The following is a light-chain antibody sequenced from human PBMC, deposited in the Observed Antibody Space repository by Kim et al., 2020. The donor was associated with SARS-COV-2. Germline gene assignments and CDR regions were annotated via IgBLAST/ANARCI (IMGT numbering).Light chain of an antibody. CDR3: QQCQASPYT. CDR1: ESAGSW. V-gene: IGKV1-5*02. Sequence: SASVGCSVTILCLASESAGSWLAWYQQKPGTAPQLLIYDTSSLQSGVPSRFSGSGTGTVFTLTISNLQAGDSATYYCQQCQASPYTFGQLPKLV. J-gene: IGKJ2*01. CDR2: DTS.